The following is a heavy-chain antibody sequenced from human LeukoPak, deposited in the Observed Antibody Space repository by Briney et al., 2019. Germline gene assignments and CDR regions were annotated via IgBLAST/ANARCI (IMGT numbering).Heavy chain of an antibody. V-gene: IGHV3-30-3*01. D-gene: IGHD3-22*01. CDR1: GFTFSSYA. CDR3: ARDILRGYYDSSGYGMDV. J-gene: IGHJ6*02. CDR2: ISYDGSNK. Sequence: GGSLRLSCAASGFTFSSYAMHWVRQAPGKGLEWVAVISYDGSNKYYADSVKGRFTISRDNSKNTLYLQMNSLRAEDTAVYYCARDILRGYYDSSGYGMDVWGQGTTVTVSS.